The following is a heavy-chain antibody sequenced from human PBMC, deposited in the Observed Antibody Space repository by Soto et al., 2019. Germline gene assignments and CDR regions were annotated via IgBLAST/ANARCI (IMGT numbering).Heavy chain of an antibody. J-gene: IGHJ4*02. D-gene: IGHD2-2*01. CDR3: AKDSYPGHQLITYLDL. V-gene: IGHV3-43*01. Sequence: GGSLRLSCAASGFTFDDYTMHWVRQAPGKGLEWVSLISWDGGSTYYVDSVKGRFTISRDNSKDTLYLQMNSVRPEDTAVYYCAKDSYPGHQLITYLDLWGQGTLVTVSS. CDR1: GFTFDDYT. CDR2: ISWDGGST.